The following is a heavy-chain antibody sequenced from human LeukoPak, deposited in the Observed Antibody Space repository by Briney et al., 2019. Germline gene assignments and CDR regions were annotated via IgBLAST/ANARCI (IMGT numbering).Heavy chain of an antibody. D-gene: IGHD3-22*01. V-gene: IGHV3-7*03. Sequence: GGSLRLSCAASGFTFSSYWMSWVRQAPGKGLEWVANIKQDENEEYYVDSVKGRFTISRDNSKNTLYLQMNSLRAEDTAVYYCATSAYYDSSGYYYEHAFDIWGQGTMVTVSS. CDR3: ATSAYYDSSGYYYEHAFDI. CDR2: IKQDENEE. J-gene: IGHJ3*02. CDR1: GFTFSSYW.